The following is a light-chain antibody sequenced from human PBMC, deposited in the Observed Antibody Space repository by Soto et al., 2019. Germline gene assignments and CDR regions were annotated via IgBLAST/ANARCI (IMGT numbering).Light chain of an antibody. CDR3: QQYYSYPLT. CDR1: QGISSY. V-gene: IGKV1-8*01. J-gene: IGKJ5*01. Sequence: AIRMTQSPSSFSASTGDRVTITCRASQGISSYLAWYQQKPGKAPKLQIYAASTLQSGVPSRFSGSGSGTDFTLTISCLQSEDFATYYCQQYYSYPLTFGQGTRLEIK. CDR2: AAS.